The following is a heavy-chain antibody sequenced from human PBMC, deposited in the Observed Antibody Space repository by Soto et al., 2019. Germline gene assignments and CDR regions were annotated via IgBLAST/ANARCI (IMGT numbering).Heavy chain of an antibody. CDR2: IYYSGST. V-gene: IGHV4-59*08. J-gene: IGHJ4*02. CDR1: GGSISSYY. CDR3: ARHACSGGSCYSVHFDY. Sequence: PSETLSLTCTVSGGSISSYYWSWIRQPPGKGLEWIGYIYYSGSTNYNPSLKSRVTISVDTSKNQFSLKLSSVTAADTAVYYCARHACSGGSCYSVHFDYWGQGTLVTVSS. D-gene: IGHD2-15*01.